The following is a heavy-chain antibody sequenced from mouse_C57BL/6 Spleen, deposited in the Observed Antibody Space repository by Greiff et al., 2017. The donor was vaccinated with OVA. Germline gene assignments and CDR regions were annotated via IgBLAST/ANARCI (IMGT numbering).Heavy chain of an antibody. D-gene: IGHD1-1*01. CDR2: INPNNGGT. J-gene: IGHJ1*03. CDR1: GYTFTDYY. Sequence: EVQLQQSGPELVKPGASVKISCKASGYTFTDYYMNWVKQSHGNSLEWIGDINPNNGGTSYNQKFKGKATLTVDKSSSTAYMELRSLTSEDSAVYYCARWGDYGRSYWYFYVWGTGTTVTVSS. V-gene: IGHV1-26*01. CDR3: ARWGDYGRSYWYFYV.